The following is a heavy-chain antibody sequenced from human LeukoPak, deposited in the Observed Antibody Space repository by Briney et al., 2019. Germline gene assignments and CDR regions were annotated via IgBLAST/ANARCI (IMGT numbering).Heavy chain of an antibody. V-gene: IGHV3-21*01. Sequence: PGGSLRLSCAASGFTFSSYNMNWIRQAPGKGLEWVSAISSSGSYIYNADSVKGRFIISRDDAKNLLHLEMNSLRVEDTAVYYCAKVGTGNQYGSGDFDYWGQGTLVTVSS. CDR1: GFTFSSYN. D-gene: IGHD3-10*01. J-gene: IGHJ4*02. CDR2: ISSSGSYI. CDR3: AKVGTGNQYGSGDFDY.